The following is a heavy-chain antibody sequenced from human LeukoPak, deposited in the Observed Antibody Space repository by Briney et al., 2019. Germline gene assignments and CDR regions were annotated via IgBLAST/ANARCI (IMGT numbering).Heavy chain of an antibody. CDR2: IYNSGNT. Sequence: SETLSLTCTVSSGSISSYYWSWIRQPPGKGPEWIGFIYNSGNTNYNPSLKSRVTLSVDTSKNQFPLKLSSVTAADTAVYYCARGGAGYCSSATCRPFYFDYLGQGTLVTVSS. V-gene: IGHV4-59*01. D-gene: IGHD2-2*01. CDR3: ARGGAGYCSSATCRPFYFDY. J-gene: IGHJ4*02. CDR1: SGSISSYY.